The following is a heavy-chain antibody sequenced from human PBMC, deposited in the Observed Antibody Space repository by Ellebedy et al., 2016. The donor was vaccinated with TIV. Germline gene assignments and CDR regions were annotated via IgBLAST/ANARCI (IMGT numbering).Heavy chain of an antibody. J-gene: IGHJ6*02. CDR3: ATREWQDPMDV. D-gene: IGHD3-3*01. Sequence: ASVKVSCXASGHTFTTYGIHWVRQAPGQGLEWMGWINTGNGNTKYSQKLQGRVTITRDTSATTAYMELSGLMSEDTAVYYCATREWQDPMDVWGQGTTVTVSS. CDR2: INTGNGNT. V-gene: IGHV1-3*04. CDR1: GHTFTTYG.